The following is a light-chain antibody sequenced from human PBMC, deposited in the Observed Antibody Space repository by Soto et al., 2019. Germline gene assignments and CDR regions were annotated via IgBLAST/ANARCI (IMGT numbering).Light chain of an antibody. CDR3: QQYGSSAGT. Sequence: ELVLTQSPGTLSLSPGERATLSCRASQSVSSSYLAWSQQKPGQDTRLLGYGASTRHTGIPTRCSGRGSGTEVTRTISRLETEDFAVYYCQQYGSSAGTFGQGTKV. CDR1: QSVSSSY. V-gene: IGKV3-20*01. CDR2: GAS. J-gene: IGKJ1*01.